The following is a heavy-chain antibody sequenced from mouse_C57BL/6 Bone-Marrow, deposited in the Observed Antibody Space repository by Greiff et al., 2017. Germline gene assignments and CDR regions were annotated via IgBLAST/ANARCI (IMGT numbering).Heavy chain of an antibody. J-gene: IGHJ4*01. CDR2: IDPENGDT. CDR1: GFNIKDDY. CDR3: TTLLRDAMDY. V-gene: IGHV14-4*01. D-gene: IGHD2-10*01. Sequence: VQLQQSGAALVRPGASVKLSCTASGFNIKDDYMHWVKQRPEQGLEWIGWIDPENGDTEYASKFQGKATITADTSSNTAYLQLSSLTSEDTAVYYCTTLLRDAMDYWGQGTSVTVSS.